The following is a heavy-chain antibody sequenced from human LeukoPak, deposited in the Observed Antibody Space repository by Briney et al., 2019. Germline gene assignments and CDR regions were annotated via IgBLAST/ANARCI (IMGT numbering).Heavy chain of an antibody. CDR1: GGSFSGYY. V-gene: IGHV4-34*01. CDR3: ARVLEADLGSFDI. Sequence: SETLSLTCAVYGGSFSGYYWSWIRQSPGKGLEWIGEINHSGSTNYNASLKSRVTISVDTSKNQFSLRLTSVSAADTAVYYCARVLEADLGSFDIWGQGTMVTVSS. D-gene: IGHD7-27*01. J-gene: IGHJ3*02. CDR2: INHSGST.